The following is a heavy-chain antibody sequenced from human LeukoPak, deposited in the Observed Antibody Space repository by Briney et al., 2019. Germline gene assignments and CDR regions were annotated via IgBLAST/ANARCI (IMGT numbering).Heavy chain of an antibody. J-gene: IGHJ6*02. V-gene: IGHV4-59*01. CDR1: GGPISDFY. CDR3: ARLRSGSTPPPPYYYYGLDD. Sequence: SETLSLTCTVSGGPISDFYWSWIRQSPEKGLEWIGNIFYSGNTNYNPSLRSRVTISVDTSKKQFSLRLTSVTAADTAVYYCARLRSGSTPPPPYYYYGLDDWGQGTTVTVSS. D-gene: IGHD1-26*01. CDR2: IFYSGNT.